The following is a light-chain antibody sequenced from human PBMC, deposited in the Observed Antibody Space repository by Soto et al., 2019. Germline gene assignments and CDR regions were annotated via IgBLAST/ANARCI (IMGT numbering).Light chain of an antibody. CDR2: AAY. J-gene: IGKJ3*01. V-gene: IGKV3-20*01. CDR3: QHYGSSLFT. Sequence: EIVLTQSPDTLSLSPGERVTLSCRASQSVSSSNLAWYQQKPGQAPRLLIYAAYISAAGIPDRFSGSGAGTDFTLTISRLEPEDFAVFYWQHYGSSLFTFGPGTKVDIK. CDR1: QSVSSSN.